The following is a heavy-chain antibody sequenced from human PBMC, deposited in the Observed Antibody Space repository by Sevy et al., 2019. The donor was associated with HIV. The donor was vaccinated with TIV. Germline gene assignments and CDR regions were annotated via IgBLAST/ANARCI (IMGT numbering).Heavy chain of an antibody. J-gene: IGHJ4*02. CDR3: VSLFLSYRSGWSYFDY. D-gene: IGHD6-19*01. Sequence: GGSLRLSCAISGFTVNDKYIIWVRQAPGKGLEWVSVIFSSGSTYYADSAKGRFTISRDNSKNTGYLQMSSLRAEDTAVYYCVSLFLSYRSGWSYFDYWGQGTLVTVSS. CDR1: GFTVNDKY. CDR2: IFSSGST. V-gene: IGHV3-66*02.